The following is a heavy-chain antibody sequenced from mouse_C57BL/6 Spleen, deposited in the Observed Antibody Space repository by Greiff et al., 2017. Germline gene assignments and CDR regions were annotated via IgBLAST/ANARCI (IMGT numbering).Heavy chain of an antibody. CDR3: ARVTTVVEIFDY. J-gene: IGHJ2*01. CDR2: INPSSGYT. CDR1: GYTFTSYW. Sequence: QVQLKESGAELAKPGASVKLSCKASGYTFTSYWMHWVKQRPGQGLEWIGYINPSSGYTKYNQKFKDKATLTADKSSSTAYMQLSSLTYEDSAVYYCARVTTVVEIFDYWGQGTTLSLL. D-gene: IGHD1-1*01. V-gene: IGHV1-7*01.